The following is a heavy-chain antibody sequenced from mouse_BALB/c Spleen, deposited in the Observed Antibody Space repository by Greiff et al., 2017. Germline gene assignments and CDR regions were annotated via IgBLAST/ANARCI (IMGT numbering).Heavy chain of an antibody. Sequence: EVKVVESGGGLVQPGGSLKLSCAASGFTFSSYGMSWVRQTPDKRLELVATINSNGGSTYYPDSVKGRFTISRDNAKNTLYLQMSSLKSEDTAMYYCARDEGNYVLDYWGQGTTLTVSS. CDR1: GFTFSSYG. V-gene: IGHV5-6-3*01. CDR3: ARDEGNYVLDY. CDR2: INSNGGST. D-gene: IGHD2-1*01. J-gene: IGHJ2*01.